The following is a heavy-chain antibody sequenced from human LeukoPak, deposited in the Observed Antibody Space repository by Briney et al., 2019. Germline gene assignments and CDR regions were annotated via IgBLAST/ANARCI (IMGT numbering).Heavy chain of an antibody. D-gene: IGHD2-15*01. CDR1: GFTFSHYA. CDR3: AREARGYAIDY. J-gene: IGHJ4*02. V-gene: IGHV3-23*01. Sequence: AGGSLRLSCAASGFTFSHYAMSWVRQAPGKGLEWVSAISGGGDSTYYADSVKGRLTISRDNSKNTLYLQMNSLRAEDTAVYYCAREARGYAIDYWGQGTLVTVSS. CDR2: ISGGGDST.